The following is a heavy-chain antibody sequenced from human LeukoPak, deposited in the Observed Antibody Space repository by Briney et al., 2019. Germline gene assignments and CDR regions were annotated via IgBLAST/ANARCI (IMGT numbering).Heavy chain of an antibody. J-gene: IGHJ3*02. CDR2: IYAGGGT. CDR3: ARDRCSSTSSCYHPYAFDM. Sequence: GESLRLSCAASGFTVSSNYMSWVRQAPGKGLEWVSVIYAGGGTYYADSVKGRFTISRDNSQNTLYLQMNSLRPEDTAMYYCARDRCSSTSSCYHPYAFDMWGQGTMVTVSS. V-gene: IGHV3-66*02. CDR1: GFTVSSNY. D-gene: IGHD2-2*01.